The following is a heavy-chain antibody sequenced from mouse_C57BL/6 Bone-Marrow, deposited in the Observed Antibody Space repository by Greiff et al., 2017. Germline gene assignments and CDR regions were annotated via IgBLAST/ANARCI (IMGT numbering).Heavy chain of an antibody. V-gene: IGHV1-81*01. J-gene: IGHJ4*01. CDR2: IYPRSGNT. D-gene: IGHD5-1-1*01. CDR3: ASENNYDYAMDY. Sequence: QVQLKESGAELVRPGASVKLSCKASGYTFTSYGISWVKQRTGQGLEWIGEIYPRSGNTYYNEKFKGKATLTADTSTSTAYMELRSLTSEDSAVYFCASENNYDYAMDYWGQGTSVTVSS. CDR1: GYTFTSYG.